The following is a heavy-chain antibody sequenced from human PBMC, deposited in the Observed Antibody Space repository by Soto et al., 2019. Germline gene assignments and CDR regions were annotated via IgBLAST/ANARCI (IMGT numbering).Heavy chain of an antibody. CDR3: ARESGGATATLDYYYFYMDV. V-gene: IGHV1-2*02. CDR1: GDSFNDYY. Sequence: VQLVQSGAEVKKPGASVKVSCKTSGDSFNDYYIHWGRQAPGQWLEWMGWINPNGGATKYAQKFQGRVTVTRDTSLRTVYMELSSLRSDDTALYYCARESGGATATLDYYYFYMDVWGKGTTVTVSS. D-gene: IGHD5-12*01. J-gene: IGHJ6*03. CDR2: INPNGGAT.